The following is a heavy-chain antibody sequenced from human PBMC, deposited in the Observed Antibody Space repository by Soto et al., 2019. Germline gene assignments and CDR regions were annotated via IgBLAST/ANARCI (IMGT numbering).Heavy chain of an antibody. D-gene: IGHD3-10*01. Sequence: QITLKQSGPTLVKPTETLTLTCTFSGFSLNTAGVGVGWIRQPPGKTLEWLALIFWDDDKRYNPSLKTRVTVTQDTYKDQVVLTMTNVDPVDTATYYCARRPYLSAYSFDYWGQGTLVTVSS. CDR2: IFWDDDK. CDR3: ARRPYLSAYSFDY. V-gene: IGHV2-5*02. CDR1: GFSLNTAGVG. J-gene: IGHJ4*02.